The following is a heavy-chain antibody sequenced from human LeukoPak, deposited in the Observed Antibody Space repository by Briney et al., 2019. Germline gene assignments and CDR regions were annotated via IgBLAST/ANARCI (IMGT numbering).Heavy chain of an antibody. CDR3: ARTTSLTASGYDY. D-gene: IGHD4-17*01. CDR1: GYTFTTYH. J-gene: IGHJ4*02. V-gene: IGHV1-8*03. Sequence: ASVKVSCKTSGYTFTTYHINWVRQATGQGLEWLGWMNPYSGDRSYPQKLQGRLSIPSDTSIRPAYMELSSLRSDDTAVYFCARTTSLTASGYDYWGQGTLVTVSS. CDR2: MNPYSGDR.